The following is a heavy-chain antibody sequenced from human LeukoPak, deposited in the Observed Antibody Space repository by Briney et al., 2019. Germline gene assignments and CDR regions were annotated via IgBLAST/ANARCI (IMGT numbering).Heavy chain of an antibody. Sequence: GGSLRLSCAASGFTFSSYGMHWVRQAPGKGLEWVAVISYDGSNKYYADSVKGRFTISRDNSKNTLYLQMNSLRAEDTAVYYCAKTPYSNYGGYLDYWGQGTLVTVSS. CDR2: ISYDGSNK. V-gene: IGHV3-30*18. J-gene: IGHJ4*02. CDR3: AKTPYSNYGGYLDY. D-gene: IGHD4-11*01. CDR1: GFTFSSYG.